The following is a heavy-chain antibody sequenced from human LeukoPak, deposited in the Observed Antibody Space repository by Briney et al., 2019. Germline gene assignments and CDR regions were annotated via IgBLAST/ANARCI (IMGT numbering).Heavy chain of an antibody. J-gene: IGHJ4*02. D-gene: IGHD1-26*01. CDR1: GGSIRSYY. CDR2: IYTGGIT. CDR3: ARDPRVGGIGKFFDY. V-gene: IGHV4-4*07. Sequence: SETLSLTCSVSGGSIRSYYWSWIRQSAEKGLEWIGRIYTGGITNYNPSLKSRVTMSIDTSKNEFSLKVTSVTAADTAVYFCARDPRVGGIGKFFDYWGQGILVAVSS.